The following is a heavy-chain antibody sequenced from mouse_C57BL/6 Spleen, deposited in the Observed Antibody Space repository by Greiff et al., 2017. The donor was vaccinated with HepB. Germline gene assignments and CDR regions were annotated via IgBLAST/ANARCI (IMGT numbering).Heavy chain of an antibody. J-gene: IGHJ1*03. Sequence: EVQLVESGGGLVKPGGSLKLSCAASGFTFSDYGMHWVRQAPGKGLEWVAYISSGSSTIYYADTVKGRFTISRDNAKNTLFLQMTSLRSEDTAMYYCAREHGSSGTGYFDVWGTGTTVTVSS. CDR3: AREHGSSGTGYFDV. CDR1: GFTFSDYG. CDR2: ISSGSSTI. V-gene: IGHV5-17*01. D-gene: IGHD1-1*01.